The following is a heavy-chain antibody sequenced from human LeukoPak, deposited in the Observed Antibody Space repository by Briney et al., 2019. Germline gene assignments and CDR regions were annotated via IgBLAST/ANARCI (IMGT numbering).Heavy chain of an antibody. CDR1: GGSISSSNW. Sequence: PSETLSLTCAVPGGSISSSNWWSWVRQPPGKGLEWIGEIYHSGSTNYNPSLKSRVTISVDKSKNQFSLKLSSVTAADTAVYYCARDKWRWLRRNWYFDLWGRGTLVTVSS. CDR3: ARDKWRWLRRNWYFDL. J-gene: IGHJ2*01. D-gene: IGHD5-12*01. CDR2: IYHSGST. V-gene: IGHV4-4*02.